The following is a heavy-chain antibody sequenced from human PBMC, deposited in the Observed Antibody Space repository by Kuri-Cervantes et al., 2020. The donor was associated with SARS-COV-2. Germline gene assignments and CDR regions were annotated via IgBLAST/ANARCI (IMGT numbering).Heavy chain of an antibody. CDR1: RFPFRRYW. Sequence: GESPKISCAASRFPFRRYWMSWVRQAPGKGLEWVANIKEDGSERYYVDSVKGRFTISRDNAKNSLYLQMNNLRAEDTAVYYCARFVIGRAISTAGPGFFEYWGQGTLVTVSS. D-gene: IGHD6-13*01. V-gene: IGHV3-7*03. CDR3: ARFVIGRAISTAGPGFFEY. J-gene: IGHJ4*02. CDR2: IKEDGSER.